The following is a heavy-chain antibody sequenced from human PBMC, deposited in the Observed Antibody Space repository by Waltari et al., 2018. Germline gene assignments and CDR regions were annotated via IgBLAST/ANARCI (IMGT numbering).Heavy chain of an antibody. D-gene: IGHD2-2*02. J-gene: IGHJ2*01. V-gene: IGHV4-59*01. CDR1: GGSISSYY. Sequence: QVQLQESGPGLVKPSENLSLTYTVSGGSISSYYWSWIRQPPGKGLEWIGYIYYSGSTNYNPSLKSRVTISVDTSKNQFSLKLSSVTAADTAVYYCARRIPAAINWYFDLWGRGTLVTVSS. CDR3: ARRIPAAINWYFDL. CDR2: IYYSGST.